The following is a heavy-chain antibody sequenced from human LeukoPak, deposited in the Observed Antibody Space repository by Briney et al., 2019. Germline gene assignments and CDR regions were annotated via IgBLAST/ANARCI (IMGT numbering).Heavy chain of an antibody. CDR1: GGSFSGYY. Sequence: PSETLSLTCAVYGGSFSGYYWSWCRQPPGKGLEWIGEINHSGSTNYNPSLKSRATISVDTSKNQFSLKLSSVTAEDTAVYYCARGVVRITIFGVVIRARSDAFDIWGQGTMVTVSS. CDR3: ARGVVRITIFGVVIRARSDAFDI. J-gene: IGHJ3*02. CDR2: INHSGST. D-gene: IGHD3-3*01. V-gene: IGHV4-34*01.